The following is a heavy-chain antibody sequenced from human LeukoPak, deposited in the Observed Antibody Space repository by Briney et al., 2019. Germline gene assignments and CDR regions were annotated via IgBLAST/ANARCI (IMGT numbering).Heavy chain of an antibody. Sequence: SETLSLTCTVSGGTISSYYWSWIRQPPGKGLEWIGYIYYSGSTNYNPSLKSRVTISVDTSKNQFSLKLSSVTAADTAVYYCARPLQFWFDPWGQGTLVTVSS. CDR2: IYYSGST. CDR1: GGTISSYY. CDR3: ARPLQFWFDP. J-gene: IGHJ5*02. V-gene: IGHV4-59*08.